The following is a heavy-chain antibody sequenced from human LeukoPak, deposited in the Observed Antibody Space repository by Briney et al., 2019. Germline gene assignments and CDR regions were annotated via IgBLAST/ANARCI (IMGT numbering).Heavy chain of an antibody. V-gene: IGHV5-51*01. Sequence: GESLKISCKGSGYSFTSYWTGWVRQMPGKGLEWMGVIYPGDSETSYSPSFQGQVTISADKSISTAYLQWSSLKASDTAMYYCARPVLFYYDNPHDSSPICGQGTIATASS. J-gene: IGHJ3*02. D-gene: IGHD3-22*01. CDR3: ARPVLFYYDNPHDSSPI. CDR2: IYPGDSET. CDR1: GYSFTSYW.